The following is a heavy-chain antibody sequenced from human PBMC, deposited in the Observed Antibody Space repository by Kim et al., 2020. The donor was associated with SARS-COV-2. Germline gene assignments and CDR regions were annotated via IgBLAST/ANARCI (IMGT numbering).Heavy chain of an antibody. CDR2: IRHGGSDM. V-gene: IGHV3-7*01. CDR3: VRYWTVDEFSGQHSTFEY. Sequence: GGSLRLYCAASGFTFSNYWMSWVRQAPGKGLAWVASIRHGGSDMYYADPVKGRFTVYRDNAKNSLALQMNSLRPEDTAVYYCVRYWTVDEFSGQHSTFEYWGQGTMVTVSS. CDR1: GFTFSNYW. J-gene: IGHJ4*02. D-gene: IGHD2-8*02.